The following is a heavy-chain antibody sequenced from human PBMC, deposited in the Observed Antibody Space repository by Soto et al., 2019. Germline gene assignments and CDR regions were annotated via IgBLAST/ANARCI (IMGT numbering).Heavy chain of an antibody. CDR1: GGSISSYY. V-gene: IGHV4-59*01. Sequence: SETLSHTCTVSGGSISSYYWSWIRQPPGKGLEWIGYINYSGSTNYNPSLKSRVTISVDTSKNQFSLKLNAVAAPDTAVYYCARGVPMGRGYLSGWFDPWGQGTLVTVSS. D-gene: IGHD3-3*01. J-gene: IGHJ5*02. CDR2: INYSGST. CDR3: ARGVPMGRGYLSGWFDP.